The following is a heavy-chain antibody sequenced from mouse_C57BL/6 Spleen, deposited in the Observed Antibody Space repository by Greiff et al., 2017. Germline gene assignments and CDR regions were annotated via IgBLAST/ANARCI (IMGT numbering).Heavy chain of an antibody. CDR3: ARAGGRYDYDAYWYFDV. CDR1: GYTFTSYW. CDR2: IDPNSGGT. Sequence: QVQLQQPGAELVKPGASVKLSCKASGYTFTSYWMHWVKQRPGRGLEWIGRIDPNSGGTKYNEKFKSKATLTVDKPSSTAYMQLSRLTSEDSAVYYCARAGGRYDYDAYWYFDVWGTGTTVTVSS. V-gene: IGHV1-72*01. J-gene: IGHJ1*03. D-gene: IGHD2-4*01.